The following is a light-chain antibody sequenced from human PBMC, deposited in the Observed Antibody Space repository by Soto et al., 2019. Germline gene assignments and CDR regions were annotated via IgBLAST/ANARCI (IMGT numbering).Light chain of an antibody. Sequence: QPVLTQPPSVSGAPGQRVTISCTGSSSNIGAGYDVHWYQQLPGTAPKLLIYGNSNRPSGVPDRFSGSKSGTSASLAITGLQAEDEADYYCQSYDSSLSGFWVFGGGTKLTV. CDR3: QSYDSSLSGFWV. CDR1: SSNIGAGYD. V-gene: IGLV1-40*01. J-gene: IGLJ3*02. CDR2: GNS.